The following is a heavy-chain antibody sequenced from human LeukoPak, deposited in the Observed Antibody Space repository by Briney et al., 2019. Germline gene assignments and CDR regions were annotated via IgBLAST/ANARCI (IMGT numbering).Heavy chain of an antibody. CDR3: ARDRNVVGADFDS. CDR1: GFIFDNFA. CDR2: VSFDGTNN. Sequence: GGSLRLSCAASGFIFDNFAIHWVRQAPGKGLEWVSIVSFDGTNNFYADSVKGRFIVSRDSSNNTVYLHMNSLRPEDTAVYFCARDRNVVGADFDSWGQGTLVTVSS. V-gene: IGHV3-30*03. J-gene: IGHJ5*01. D-gene: IGHD2-15*01.